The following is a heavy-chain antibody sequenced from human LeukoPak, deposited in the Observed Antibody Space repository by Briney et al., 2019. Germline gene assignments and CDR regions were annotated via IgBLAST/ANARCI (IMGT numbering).Heavy chain of an antibody. Sequence: PGGSLRLSCAASGFTFSTYWMNRVRQAPGKGLEWVANIKPDGSEKYFVDSVKGRFTISRDNAKNSLYLQMNSLRAEDTAVYYCLRSGGYWGQGTPVTVSS. CDR3: LRSGGY. CDR1: GFTFSTYW. D-gene: IGHD1-26*01. J-gene: IGHJ4*02. CDR2: IKPDGSEK. V-gene: IGHV3-7*01.